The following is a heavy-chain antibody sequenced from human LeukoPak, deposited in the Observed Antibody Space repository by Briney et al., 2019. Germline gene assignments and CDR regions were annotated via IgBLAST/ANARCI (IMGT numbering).Heavy chain of an antibody. V-gene: IGHV4-59*01. CDR1: GGSISSYY. CDR3: ARERSIAARPYYMDV. Sequence: PSETLSLTCTVSGGSISSYYWTWIRQPPGKGLEWIGYIYYSGSTNYNPSLKSRVTISVDTSKNQFSLKLSSVTAADTAVYYCARERSIAARPYYMDVWGKGTTVTVSS. D-gene: IGHD6-6*01. CDR2: IYYSGST. J-gene: IGHJ6*03.